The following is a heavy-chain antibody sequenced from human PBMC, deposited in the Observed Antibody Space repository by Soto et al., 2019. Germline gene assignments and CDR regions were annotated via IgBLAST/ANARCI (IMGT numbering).Heavy chain of an antibody. CDR2: IGSSGST. J-gene: IGHJ4*02. Sequence: GGSLRLSCAASGFTFDTYALNWVRQAPGKGLEWGSAIGSSGSTYYADSVKGRFTISRDTPKKTLYLQMNSLRVEGTAKYYCAKGFRSLEWYSLAPFDYWGQGALVTVSS. D-gene: IGHD3-3*01. CDR1: GFTFDTYA. CDR3: AKGFRSLEWYSLAPFDY. V-gene: IGHV3-23*01.